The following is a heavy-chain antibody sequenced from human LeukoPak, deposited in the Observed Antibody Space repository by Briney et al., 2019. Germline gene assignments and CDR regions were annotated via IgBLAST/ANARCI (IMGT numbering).Heavy chain of an antibody. D-gene: IGHD1-14*01. Sequence: SETLSLTCTVSPDSTTSNFWSWVRQPPGKGLEWIGEIHRSGSTNYNPSLQSRVTISIDRSKNQIALESSSVTAADTAVYYCAREIVGGFNPGAYWGQGTLVTVSS. CDR1: PDSTTSNF. CDR3: AREIVGGFNPGAY. V-gene: IGHV4-4*02. CDR2: IHRSGST. J-gene: IGHJ4*02.